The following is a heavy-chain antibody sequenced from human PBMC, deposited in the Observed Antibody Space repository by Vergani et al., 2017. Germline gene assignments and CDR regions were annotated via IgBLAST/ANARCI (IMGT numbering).Heavy chain of an antibody. V-gene: IGHV3-7*01. CDR1: GFTFSSYC. CDR2: IKQDGSEK. CDR3: ARDRYYYGMDV. J-gene: IGHJ6*02. Sequence: EVQLVESGGGLVQPGGSLRLSCAASGFTFSSYCMSWVRQAPGKGLEWVANIKQDGSEKDYVDSVKGRFTISRDNAKNSLYLQMNSLRAQDTAVYYCARDRYYYGMDVWGQGTTVTVSS.